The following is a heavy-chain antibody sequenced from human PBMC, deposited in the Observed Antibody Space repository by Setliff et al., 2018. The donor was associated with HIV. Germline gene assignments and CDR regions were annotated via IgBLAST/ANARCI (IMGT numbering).Heavy chain of an antibody. J-gene: IGHJ4*02. CDR1: GGPIRSPNW. CDR2: IFHGGNT. Sequence: SETLSLTCTVSGGPIRSPNWWGWVRQPPGKGLEWIGEIFHGGNTNYSPSLESRVTLSVDKSKNQFSLRLSSVTAADTAVYYCATLAAAGESYDYWGQGSLVTVSS. V-gene: IGHV4-4*02. D-gene: IGHD6-13*01. CDR3: ATLAAAGESYDY.